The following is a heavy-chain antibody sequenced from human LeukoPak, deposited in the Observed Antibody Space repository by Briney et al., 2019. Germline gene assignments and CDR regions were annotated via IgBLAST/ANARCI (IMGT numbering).Heavy chain of an antibody. J-gene: IGHJ4*02. Sequence: PSETLSLTCAVYGGSFSGYYWSWIRQPPGKGLEWIGEINHSGSTNYNPSLKSRVTISVDTSKNQFSLKLSSVTAADTAVYYCARVFSYYDIVTGWGDYFDYWGQGTLVTVSS. D-gene: IGHD3-9*01. CDR1: GGSFSGYY. CDR3: ARVFSYYDIVTGWGDYFDY. CDR2: INHSGST. V-gene: IGHV4-34*01.